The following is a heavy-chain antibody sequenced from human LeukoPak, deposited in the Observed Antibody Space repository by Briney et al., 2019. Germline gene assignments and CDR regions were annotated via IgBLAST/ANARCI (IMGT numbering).Heavy chain of an antibody. CDR1: GYSFSGFY. Sequence: ASVKVSCKASGYSFSGFYLFWVRQAPGQGLEWMGWLKPNNGGTYYTQKFQGRVTFTRDTSNNTAYMEVSSLTSDDTATYYCARGTGYCSVVSCFEGTTTFAYWGQGTLVTVSS. CDR2: LKPNNGGT. CDR3: ARGTGYCSVVSCFEGTTTFAY. V-gene: IGHV1-2*02. D-gene: IGHD2-15*01. J-gene: IGHJ4*02.